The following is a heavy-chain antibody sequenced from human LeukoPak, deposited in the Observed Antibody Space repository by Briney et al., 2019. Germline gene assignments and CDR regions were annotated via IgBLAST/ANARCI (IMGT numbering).Heavy chain of an antibody. V-gene: IGHV4-34*01. CDR2: INHSGST. D-gene: IGHD3-10*01. CDR3: ARGVLPRSYFYYGLDV. J-gene: IGHJ6*02. CDR1: GGSFSDNY. Sequence: SETLSLTCAVYGGSFSDNYWSWIRQPPGKGLEWIGEINHSGSTNYNPSFKSRVTISVDTSTNQFSLRLTSVTAAVTAVYYCARGVLPRSYFYYGLDVWGQGTTVTVSS.